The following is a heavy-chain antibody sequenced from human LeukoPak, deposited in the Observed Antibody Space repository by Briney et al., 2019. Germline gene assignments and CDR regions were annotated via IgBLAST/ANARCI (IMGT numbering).Heavy chain of an antibody. V-gene: IGHV4-59*01. CDR1: GGSISSYY. CDR3: ASSGLGISAFDI. Sequence: SETLSLTCTVSGGSISSYYWSWIRQPPGKGLEWIGYIYYSGSTNYNPSLKSRVTISVDTSKNQFSLKLSSVTAVDTAVYYCASSGLGISAFDIWGQGTMVTVSS. CDR2: IYYSGST. D-gene: IGHD7-27*01. J-gene: IGHJ3*02.